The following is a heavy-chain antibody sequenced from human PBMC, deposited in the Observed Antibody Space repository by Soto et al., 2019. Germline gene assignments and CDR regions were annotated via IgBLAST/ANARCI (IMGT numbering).Heavy chain of an antibody. V-gene: IGHV3-23*01. CDR1: GFTFSSCS. CDR2: ISGSGTNT. CDR3: AKGGGGGWYDD. D-gene: IGHD6-19*01. Sequence: EVQLLESGGGLVEPGGSPRLSCAASGFTFSSCSIAWVRLAPGKGLEWVSSISGSGTNTYYSDSVRGRFTISRDNSKNTLYLQMNSLRGDDTAVYYCAKGGGGGWYDDWGQGTLVTVSS. J-gene: IGHJ4*02.